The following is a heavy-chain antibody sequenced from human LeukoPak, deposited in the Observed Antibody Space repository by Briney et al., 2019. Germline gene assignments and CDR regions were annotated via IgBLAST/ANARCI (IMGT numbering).Heavy chain of an antibody. Sequence: GGSLRLSCAASGFTFSNYVMNWVRQAPGKGLQWVSTISGSGVSTYFADSVKGRFTVSRDNSKNTLYLQMNSLRAEDTAVYYCAKGLRYFDWYDYWGQGTLVTVSS. CDR2: ISGSGVST. CDR1: GFTFSNYV. D-gene: IGHD3-9*01. CDR3: AKGLRYFDWYDY. J-gene: IGHJ4*02. V-gene: IGHV3-23*01.